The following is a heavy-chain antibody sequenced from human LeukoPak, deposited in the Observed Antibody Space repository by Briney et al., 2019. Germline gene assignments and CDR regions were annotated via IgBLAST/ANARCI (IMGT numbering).Heavy chain of an antibody. J-gene: IGHJ5*02. D-gene: IGHD5-18*01. CDR2: IIPIFGTA. V-gene: IGHV1-69*01. Sequence: ASVKVSCKASGGTFSSYAISWVRQAPGQGLEWMGGIIPIFGTANYAQKFQGRVTITADESTSTAYMELSSLRSEDTAVYYCARDLDRYSYGYATWGQGTLVTVSP. CDR1: GGTFSSYA. CDR3: ARDLDRYSYGYAT.